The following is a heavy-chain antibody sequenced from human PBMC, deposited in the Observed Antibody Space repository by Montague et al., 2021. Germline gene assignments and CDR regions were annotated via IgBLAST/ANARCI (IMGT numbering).Heavy chain of an antibody. Sequence: SLRLSCAASGFTLRSYWMHWVRQAPGKGLVWVSRIKSDGLIAIYADSVKGRFTISRGNAKDTLHLQMNSLRAEDTATYYCARGGLRNYYYYMDVWGKGTTVTVSS. CDR3: ARGGLRNYYYYMDV. J-gene: IGHJ6*03. CDR1: GFTLRSYW. V-gene: IGHV3-74*01. D-gene: IGHD3-16*01. CDR2: IKSDGLIA.